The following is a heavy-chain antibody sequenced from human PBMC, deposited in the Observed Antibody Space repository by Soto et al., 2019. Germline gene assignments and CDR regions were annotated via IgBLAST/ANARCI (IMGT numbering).Heavy chain of an antibody. CDR1: GDSISSYY. V-gene: IGHV4-59*12. J-gene: IGHJ6*02. Sequence: SETLSLTCTVSGDSISSYYWSWIRQPPGKGLEWIGYIYYSGSTYYNPSLKSRVTISVDTSKNQFSLKLSSVTAADTAVYYCARDHYVYDILTGYGYYYGMDVWGQGTTVTVSS. D-gene: IGHD3-9*01. CDR2: IYYSGST. CDR3: ARDHYVYDILTGYGYYYGMDV.